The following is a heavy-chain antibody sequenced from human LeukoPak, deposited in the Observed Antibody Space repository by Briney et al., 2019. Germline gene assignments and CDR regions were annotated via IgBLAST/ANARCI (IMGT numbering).Heavy chain of an antibody. CDR2: IYYSGST. CDR3: ARDQSKKLFDY. V-gene: IGHV4-59*12. J-gene: IGHJ4*02. CDR1: GGSISSYY. Sequence: SETLSLTCTVSGGSISSYYWSWIRQPPGKGLEWIGSIYYSGSTYYNPSLKSRVTISVDTSKNQFSLKLSSVTAADTAVYYCARDQSKKLFDYWGQGTLVTVSS.